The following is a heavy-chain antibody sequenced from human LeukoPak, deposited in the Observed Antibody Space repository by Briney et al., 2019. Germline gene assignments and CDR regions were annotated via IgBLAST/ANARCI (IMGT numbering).Heavy chain of an antibody. CDR2: IGSSGYST. D-gene: IGHD5-18*01. J-gene: IGHJ6*02. V-gene: IGHV3-23*01. CDR1: GFTFSSYA. Sequence: PGGSLRLSCAASGFTFSSYAMSWVRQAPGKGLEWVSTIGSSGYSTYYADSVQGRFTISRDNSKNTLYLQMNSLRAEDTAVYYCARDSGIQLWSLMSNYYGMDVWGQGTTVTVSS. CDR3: ARDSGIQLWSLMSNYYGMDV.